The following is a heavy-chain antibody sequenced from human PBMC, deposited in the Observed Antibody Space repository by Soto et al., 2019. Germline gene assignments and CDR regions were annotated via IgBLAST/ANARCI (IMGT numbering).Heavy chain of an antibody. CDR2: IRSKAFGATA. D-gene: IGHD2-21*02. CDR3: SSRAPVTPFDV. V-gene: IGHV3-49*03. CDR1: GFRFGEYA. Sequence: GGSLRLSCTGSGFRFGEYAMSWFRQAPGKRPEWVGVIRSKAFGATAEYAASVKGRFTISRDDSDSILYLQMNSLKSEDTAVYDCSSRAPVTPFDVWGQGTLVTVSS. J-gene: IGHJ4*02.